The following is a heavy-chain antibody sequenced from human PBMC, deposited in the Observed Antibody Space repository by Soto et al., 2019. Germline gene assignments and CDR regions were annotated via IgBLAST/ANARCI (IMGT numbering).Heavy chain of an antibody. D-gene: IGHD1-1*01. CDR3: ARARLRGGATSNAFDI. J-gene: IGHJ3*02. V-gene: IGHV3-74*01. Sequence: EVQLVESGGGLVQPGGSLRLSCAASGFTFSSYWMHWVRQAPGKGLVWVSRINSDGSSPSYADSVKGRFTISRDNAKNTLDRQMNSLRAEDTAVDYCARARLRGGATSNAFDIWGQGTMVTVSS. CDR2: INSDGSSP. CDR1: GFTFSSYW.